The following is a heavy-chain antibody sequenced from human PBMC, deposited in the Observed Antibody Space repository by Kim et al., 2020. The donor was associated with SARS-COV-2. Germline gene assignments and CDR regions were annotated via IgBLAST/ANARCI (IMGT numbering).Heavy chain of an antibody. CDR3: VRDRFGGAFDV. J-gene: IGHJ3*01. D-gene: IGHD3-16*01. CDR1: GFIFSAYD. Sequence: GGSLRLSCATSGFIFSAYDMNWVRQAPGKGLEWLSFVTKDSNTIYYADSVKGRFTISRDNAQNSLYLQMNSLRDEDTALYYCVRDRFGGAFDVWGQGTLV. V-gene: IGHV3-48*02. CDR2: VTKDSNTI.